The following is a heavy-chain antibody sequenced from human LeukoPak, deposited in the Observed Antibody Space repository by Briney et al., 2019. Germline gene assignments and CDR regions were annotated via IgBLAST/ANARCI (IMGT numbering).Heavy chain of an antibody. D-gene: IGHD2-21*02. Sequence: PSETLSLTCSVSGDSISNYYWSWIRQTPGKGLEWIGYIYYGGSTNYNPSLKSRVTISVDTSKNQFSLKLSSVTAADTAVYYCARVSYCGGDCYPFDYWGQGTLVTVSS. CDR3: ARVSYCGGDCYPFDY. V-gene: IGHV4-59*01. CDR2: IYYGGST. J-gene: IGHJ4*02. CDR1: GDSISNYY.